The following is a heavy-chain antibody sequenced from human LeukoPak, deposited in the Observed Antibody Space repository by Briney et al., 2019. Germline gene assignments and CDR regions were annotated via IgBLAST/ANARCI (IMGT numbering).Heavy chain of an antibody. D-gene: IGHD3-16*01. Sequence: ASVKVSCKASGGTFSSYAISWVRQAPGQGLEWMGGIIPIFGTANYAQKFQGRVTITADESTSTAYMELSSLRSEDTAVYYCAKIPQVATYTVPNFDFWGQGTLVTVSS. CDR1: GGTFSSYA. J-gene: IGHJ4*02. CDR2: IIPIFGTA. CDR3: AKIPQVATYTVPNFDF. V-gene: IGHV1-69*13.